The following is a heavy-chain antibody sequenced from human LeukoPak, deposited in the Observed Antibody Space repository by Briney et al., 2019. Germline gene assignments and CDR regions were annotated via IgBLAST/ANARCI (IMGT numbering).Heavy chain of an antibody. CDR3: ARAQTHGLPGWFDS. D-gene: IGHD2-8*02. CDR1: GDSIKSDDHY. Sequence: SETLSLTCDVSGDSIKSDDHYWSWIRQPPGTNLEWIGYVNYLGTAYYNPSLRSRLNISLDTSKSHFPLKLTSVSVADTAIYSCARAQTHGLPGWFDSWGQGILVTVSS. CDR2: VNYLGTA. J-gene: IGHJ5*01. V-gene: IGHV4-30-4*01.